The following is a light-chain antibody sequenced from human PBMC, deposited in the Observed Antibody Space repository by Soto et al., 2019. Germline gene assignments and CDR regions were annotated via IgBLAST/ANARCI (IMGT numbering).Light chain of an antibody. Sequence: DIVLTQSPGTLSLPPGERAILSCSASQSVSSSHLAWYQQKPGQAPRLLIYGASSRATGIPDRFSGGGSGTDLTLTISRLEPEDSAVYYCQQYGTSPPALTFGGGTKVEIK. CDR1: QSVSSSH. J-gene: IGKJ4*01. CDR3: QQYGTSPPALT. V-gene: IGKV3-20*01. CDR2: GAS.